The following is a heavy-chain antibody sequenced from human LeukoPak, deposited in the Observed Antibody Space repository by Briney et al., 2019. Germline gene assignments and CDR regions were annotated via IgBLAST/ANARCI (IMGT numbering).Heavy chain of an antibody. Sequence: MTSETLSLTCAVYGGSFSGYYWSWIRQPPGKGLEWIGEINHSGSTNYNPSLKSRVTISVDTSKNQFSLKLSSVTAADTAVYYCARHSYGHRLGDYWGQGTLVTVSS. CDR1: GGSFSGYY. V-gene: IGHV4-34*01. CDR3: ARHSYGHRLGDY. D-gene: IGHD5-18*01. J-gene: IGHJ4*02. CDR2: INHSGST.